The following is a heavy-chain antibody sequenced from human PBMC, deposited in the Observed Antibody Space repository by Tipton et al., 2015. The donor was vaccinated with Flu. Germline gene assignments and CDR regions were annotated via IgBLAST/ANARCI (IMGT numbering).Heavy chain of an antibody. Sequence: SLRLSCTASGFTFSNYAMSWVRQTPGRGLEWVSAFSSNGATTYYADSVKGRFTVSRDNSENTLYLQMNSLRVEDTAVYYCAKDGDGRWLRGVWFDYWGQGSLVTVSS. V-gene: IGHV3-23*01. CDR2: FSSNGATT. D-gene: IGHD5-12*01. CDR1: GFTFSNYA. CDR3: AKDGDGRWLRGVWFDY. J-gene: IGHJ4*02.